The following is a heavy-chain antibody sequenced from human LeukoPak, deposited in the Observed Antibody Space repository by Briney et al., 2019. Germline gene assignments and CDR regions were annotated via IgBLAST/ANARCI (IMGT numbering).Heavy chain of an antibody. V-gene: IGHV3-74*01. CDR1: GFTFSSYW. CDR3: AKGETSYYYDSSDYYHDAFHI. CDR2: INSDGSST. J-gene: IGHJ3*02. Sequence: GGSLRLSCAASGFTFSSYWMHWVRQAPGKGLVWVSRINSDGSSTSYADSVKGRFTISRDNSKNTLYLQMNSLRAEDTAVYYCAKGETSYYYDSSDYYHDAFHIWGQGTMVTVSS. D-gene: IGHD3-22*01.